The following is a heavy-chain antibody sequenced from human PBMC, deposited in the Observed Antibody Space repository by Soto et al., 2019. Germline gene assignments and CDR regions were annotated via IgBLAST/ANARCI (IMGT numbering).Heavy chain of an antibody. Sequence: ASETLSLTCTVSGVSISFYYWSWIRQPPGKGLEWIAYIDPSGSTKYNPSLKSRVTISLGTSRNQLSLKLNSVTAADTAVYYCAREGYSSRWNPIDYWGQGTQVTVSS. CDR2: IDPSGST. J-gene: IGHJ4*02. CDR3: AREGYSSRWNPIDY. D-gene: IGHD6-13*01. CDR1: GVSISFYY. V-gene: IGHV4-59*01.